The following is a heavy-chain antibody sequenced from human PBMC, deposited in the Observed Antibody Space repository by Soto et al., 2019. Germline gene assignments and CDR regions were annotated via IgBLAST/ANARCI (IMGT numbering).Heavy chain of an antibody. D-gene: IGHD2-8*02. J-gene: IGHJ3*02. CDR3: AKATATGGGAFDI. V-gene: IGHV3-23*01. CDR2: ILVDGRT. Sequence: GESLKISCAASGFICSSYDMSWVRQAPGKGLEWVSTILVDGRTFYADSVKGRFTISRDSSQNTVYLQMNSLTAGDTALYYCAKATATGGGAFDICGQGTMVTVSS. CDR1: GFICSSYD.